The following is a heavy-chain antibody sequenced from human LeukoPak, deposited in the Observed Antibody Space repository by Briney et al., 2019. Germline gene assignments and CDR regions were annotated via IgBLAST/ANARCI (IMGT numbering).Heavy chain of an antibody. J-gene: IGHJ2*01. D-gene: IGHD5-24*01. CDR3: ARVRRGEMATITTLWYFDL. V-gene: IGHV4-39*07. CDR2: IYYSGST. CDR1: GGSVSSSSYY. Sequence: SSETLSLTCTVPGGSVSSSSYYWGWIRQPPGKGLEWIGSIYYSGSTYYNPSLKSRVTISVDTSKNQFSLKLSSVTAADTAVYYCARVRRGEMATITTLWYFDLWGRGTLVTVSS.